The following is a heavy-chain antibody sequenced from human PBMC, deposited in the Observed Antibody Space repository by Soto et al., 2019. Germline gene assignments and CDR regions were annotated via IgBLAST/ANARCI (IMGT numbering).Heavy chain of an antibody. CDR3: ARDQNPAASYLFGVLIKNYYGMDV. V-gene: IGHV3-30-3*01. Sequence: GGSLRLSCAASGFTFSSYAMHWVRQAPGKGLEWVAVISYDGSNKYYADSVKGRFTISRDNSKNTLYLQMNSLRAEDTAVYYCARDQNPAASYLFGVLIKNYYGMDVWGQGTTVTVSS. CDR2: ISYDGSNK. CDR1: GFTFSSYA. D-gene: IGHD3-3*01. J-gene: IGHJ6*02.